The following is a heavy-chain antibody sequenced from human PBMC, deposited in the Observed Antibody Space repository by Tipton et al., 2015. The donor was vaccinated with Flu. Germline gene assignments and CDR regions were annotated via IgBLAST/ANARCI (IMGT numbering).Heavy chain of an antibody. CDR1: GDSIRSDYF. CDR3: ARRDFSNYVSDPKNWFDR. D-gene: IGHD4-11*01. V-gene: IGHV4-38-2*01. Sequence: LRLSCAVSGDSIRSDYFWGWIRQPPGKGLEWMATIHRGGSTKYNPSLKSRVTTSVDTSKNQFYLEIRSVTAADMAVYYCARRDFSNYVSDPKNWFDRWGQGTLVTVSS. J-gene: IGHJ5*02. CDR2: IHRGGST.